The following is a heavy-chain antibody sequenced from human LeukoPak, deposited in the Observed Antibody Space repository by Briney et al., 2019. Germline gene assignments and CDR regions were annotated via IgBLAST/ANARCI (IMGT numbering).Heavy chain of an antibody. D-gene: IGHD2-2*01. CDR2: ISGSGGST. V-gene: IGHV3-23*01. J-gene: IGHJ3*02. Sequence: GGSLRLSCAASGFTFSSYAMSWVRQAPGKGLEWVSGISGSGGSTYYADSVKGRFTISRDNSKNTLYLQMNSLRAEDTAVYYCARVRVPAAMGYDAFDIWGQGTMVTVSS. CDR3: ARVRVPAAMGYDAFDI. CDR1: GFTFSSYA.